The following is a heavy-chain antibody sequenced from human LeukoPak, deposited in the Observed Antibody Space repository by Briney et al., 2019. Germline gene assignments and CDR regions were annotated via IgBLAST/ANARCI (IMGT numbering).Heavy chain of an antibody. Sequence: GGSLRLSCAASEFSVGSNYMTWARQAPGKGLEWVSYISSSGSTIYYADSVKGRFTISRDNAKNSLYLQMNSLRAEDTAVYYCAREAPTYYYDSSGLDYWGQGTLVTVSS. V-gene: IGHV3-11*04. D-gene: IGHD3-22*01. J-gene: IGHJ4*02. CDR1: EFSVGSNY. CDR2: ISSSGSTI. CDR3: AREAPTYYYDSSGLDY.